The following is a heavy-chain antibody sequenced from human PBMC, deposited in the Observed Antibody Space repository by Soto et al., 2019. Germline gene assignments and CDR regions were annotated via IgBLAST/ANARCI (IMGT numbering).Heavy chain of an antibody. CDR1: GCTFTSYG. Sequence: ASVKVSCKASGCTFTSYGISWVRQAPGQGLEWMGWISAYNGNTNYAQKLQGRVTMTTDTSTSKAYMELRSLRSDDTAVYYCAGDDAGWLDVWGQGTLVTVSS. CDR3: AGDDAGWLDV. CDR2: ISAYNGNT. V-gene: IGHV1-18*01. J-gene: IGHJ5*02.